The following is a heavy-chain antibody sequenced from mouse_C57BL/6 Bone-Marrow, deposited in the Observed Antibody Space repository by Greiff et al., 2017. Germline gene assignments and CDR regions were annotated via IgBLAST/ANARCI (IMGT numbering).Heavy chain of an antibody. V-gene: IGHV5-12*01. CDR1: GFTFSDYY. CDR2: ISNGGGST. CDR3: ARGSGDPDY. Sequence: EVMLVESGGGLVQPGGSLKLSCAASGFTFSDYYMYWVRQTPEKRLEWVAYISNGGGSTYYPDTVKGRFTISRDNAKNTLYLQMSRLKSEDTAMYYCARGSGDPDYWGEGTTLTVSS. D-gene: IGHD3-3*01. J-gene: IGHJ2*01.